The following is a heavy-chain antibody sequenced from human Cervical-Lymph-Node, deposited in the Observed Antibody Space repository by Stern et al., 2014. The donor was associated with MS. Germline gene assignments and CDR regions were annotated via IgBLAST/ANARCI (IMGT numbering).Heavy chain of an antibody. J-gene: IGHJ4*02. CDR1: GYLFDDYW. V-gene: IGHV5-51*03. Sequence: EVQLVESGAEVKKPGESLKISCEASGYLFDDYWIGWVRQMSGRGLELVAIIFPRDSNTRYSPSVPGQVTISADKSISTAYLQWSSLKPPDPAMYYCARSPATPSGYDRFDYWGQGALVTVSS. D-gene: IGHD5-12*01. CDR2: IFPRDSNT. CDR3: ARSPATPSGYDRFDY.